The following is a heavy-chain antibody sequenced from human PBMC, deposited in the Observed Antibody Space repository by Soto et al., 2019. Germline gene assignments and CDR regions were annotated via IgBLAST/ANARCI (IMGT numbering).Heavy chain of an antibody. V-gene: IGHV3-23*01. D-gene: IGHD3-3*01. CDR2: ISGSGGST. CDR1: GFTFSSYA. J-gene: IGHJ4*02. Sequence: GGSLRLSCAASGFTFSSYAMSWVRQAPGKGLEWVSAISGSGGSTYYADSVKGRFTISRDNSKNTLYLQMNSLRAEDTAVYYCAKRGYYDFWSGYFLTFDYWGQGTLVTVSS. CDR3: AKRGYYDFWSGYFLTFDY.